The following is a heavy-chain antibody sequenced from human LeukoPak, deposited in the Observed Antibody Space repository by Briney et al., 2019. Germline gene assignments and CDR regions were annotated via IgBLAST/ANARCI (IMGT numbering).Heavy chain of an antibody. CDR3: ARDRGYYDSSGSDY. CDR1: GFTFSSYG. D-gene: IGHD3-22*01. J-gene: IGHJ4*02. CDR2: ITSAGDR. V-gene: IGHV3-13*01. Sequence: GGSLRLSCAASGFTFSSYGMHWVRQATGKGLEWVSTITSAGDRYYPGSVKGRFTISRDNAKNSLYLQMNSLRAEDTAVYYCARDRGYYDSSGSDYWGQGTLVTVSS.